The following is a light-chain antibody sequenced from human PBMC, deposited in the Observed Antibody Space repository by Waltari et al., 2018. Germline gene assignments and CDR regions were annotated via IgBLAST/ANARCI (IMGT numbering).Light chain of an antibody. CDR2: SNN. V-gene: IGLV1-44*01. CDR3: AAWDDSLNGPV. CDR1: RSNIGSNT. J-gene: IGLJ2*01. Sequence: QSVLTQPPSASGTPGQRVTISCSGSRSNIGSNTVNWYQQLPGTAPRLLIYSNNQRPSGFPDRFSGSKSGTSASLAISGLQSEDEADYYCAAWDDSLNGPVFGGGTKLTVV.